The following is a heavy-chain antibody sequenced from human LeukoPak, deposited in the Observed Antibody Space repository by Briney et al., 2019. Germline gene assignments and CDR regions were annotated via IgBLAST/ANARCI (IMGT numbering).Heavy chain of an antibody. Sequence: GGSLRLSCAASGFTFSSYAMNWVRQAPDKGLEWVAFIQYDDSIEYYADSVKGRFTISRDNSKNTLYLQMNSLRGDDTAVYYCAKDQGVVGSYDYWGHGTLVTVSS. J-gene: IGHJ4*01. D-gene: IGHD3-10*01. CDR1: GFTFSSYA. V-gene: IGHV3-30*02. CDR2: IQYDDSIE. CDR3: AKDQGVVGSYDY.